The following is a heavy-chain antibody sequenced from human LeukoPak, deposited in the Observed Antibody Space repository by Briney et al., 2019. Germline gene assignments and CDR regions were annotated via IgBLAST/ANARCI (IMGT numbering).Heavy chain of an antibody. V-gene: IGHV1-8*01. J-gene: IGHJ4*02. CDR2: MNSNSGNT. CDR3: TRGRGGTIVRGYMDY. D-gene: IGHD3-10*01. CDR1: GYTFINYD. Sequence: GALVKVSCKASGYTFINYDIMWVRQATGQGLEWMGWMNSNSGNTGYAQKFQGRVTMTRDTSMSTAYMELSSLRFEDTAVYYCTRGRGGTIVRGYMDYWGQGTLVTVSS.